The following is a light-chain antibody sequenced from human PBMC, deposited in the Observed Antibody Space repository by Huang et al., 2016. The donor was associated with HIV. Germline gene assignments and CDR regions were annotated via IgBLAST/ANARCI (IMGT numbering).Light chain of an antibody. V-gene: IGKV3-20*01. Sequence: EIVLTQSPGTLSLFPGERATLSCRASQSVSSSYLAWYQQKPGQGPRLRIYGASNGATGIPARFSGSGSGTDFTLTISRVEPEDFAVYYCQQYGGSPITFGQGTRLEIK. CDR2: GAS. CDR1: QSVSSSY. J-gene: IGKJ5*01. CDR3: QQYGGSPIT.